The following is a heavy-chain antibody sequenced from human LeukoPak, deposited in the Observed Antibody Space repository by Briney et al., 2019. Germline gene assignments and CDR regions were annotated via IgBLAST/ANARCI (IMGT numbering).Heavy chain of an antibody. CDR2: IIPIFGTA. Sequence: SVKVSCKASGGTFSSYAISWVRQAPGQGLEWMGGIIPIFGTANYAQKFQGRVTITADKSTSTAYMELSSLRSEDTAVYYCARDRRPRSGYDLRPDAFDIWGQGTMVTVSS. CDR3: ARDRRPRSGYDLRPDAFDI. D-gene: IGHD5-12*01. V-gene: IGHV1-69*06. J-gene: IGHJ3*02. CDR1: GGTFSSYA.